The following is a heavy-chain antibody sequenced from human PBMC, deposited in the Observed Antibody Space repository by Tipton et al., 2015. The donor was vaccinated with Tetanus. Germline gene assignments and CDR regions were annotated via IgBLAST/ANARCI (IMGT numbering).Heavy chain of an antibody. Sequence: SLRLSCAASGFTFSSYGMHWVRQAPGKGLEWVAVISYDGSNKYYADSVKGRFTISRDNSKNTLYLQMNSLRAEDTAVYYCAKSITMIVVFPGDAFDIWGQGTMVTVSS. J-gene: IGHJ3*02. CDR3: AKSITMIVVFPGDAFDI. CDR1: GFTFSSYG. CDR2: ISYDGSNK. V-gene: IGHV3-30*18. D-gene: IGHD3-22*01.